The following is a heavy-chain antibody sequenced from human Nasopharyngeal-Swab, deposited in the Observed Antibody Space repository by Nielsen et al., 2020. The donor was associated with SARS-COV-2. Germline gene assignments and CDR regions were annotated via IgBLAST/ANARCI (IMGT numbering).Heavy chain of an antibody. V-gene: IGHV1-58*01. Sequence: RQAPAQRLEWIGWIVVGSGNTNYAQKFQERVTITRDMSTSTAYMELSSLRSEDTAVYYCAADRAAAGTGGMDVWGQGTTVTVSS. CDR3: AADRAAAGTGGMDV. D-gene: IGHD6-13*01. CDR2: IVVGSGNT. J-gene: IGHJ6*02.